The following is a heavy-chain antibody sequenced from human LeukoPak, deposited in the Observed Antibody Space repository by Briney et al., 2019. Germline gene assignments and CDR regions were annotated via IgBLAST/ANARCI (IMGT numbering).Heavy chain of an antibody. CDR3: AHIIGSTGFNWFDP. CDR2: NYWDDDK. CDR1: GFSLSTSGVG. V-gene: IGHV2-5*02. D-gene: IGHD1-7*01. J-gene: IGHJ5*02. Sequence: ESGPTLVKPTQTLTLTCTFSGFSLSTSGVGVGWIRRPPGKALEWLALNYWDDDKRYSPSLRNRLTIAKDTSKNQVVLTMINMDPVDTATYYCAHIIGSTGFNWFDPWGQGTLVTVSS.